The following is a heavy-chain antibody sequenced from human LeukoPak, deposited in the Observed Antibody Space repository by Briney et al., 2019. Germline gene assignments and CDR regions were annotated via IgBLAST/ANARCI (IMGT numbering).Heavy chain of an antibody. CDR2: IKQDGSEK. J-gene: IGHJ5*02. Sequence: PGGSLRLSCAASGFTFSSYWMSWVRQAPGKGLEWVANIKQDGSEKYYVDSVKGRFTISRDNAKNSLYLQMNNLRAEDTAVYYCARDIPLAGEEEGPNWFDPWGQGTLVTVSS. D-gene: IGHD6-19*01. CDR3: ARDIPLAGEEEGPNWFDP. CDR1: GFTFSSYW. V-gene: IGHV3-7*03.